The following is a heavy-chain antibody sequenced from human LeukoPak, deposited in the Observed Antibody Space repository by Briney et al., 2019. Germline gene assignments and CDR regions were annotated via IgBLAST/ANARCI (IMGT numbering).Heavy chain of an antibody. CDR2: ISGGGSST. CDR3: AELGITMIGGV. J-gene: IGHJ6*04. D-gene: IGHD3-10*02. Sequence: GGSLRLSCAASGFSFNNFAMSWVRQAPGKGLEWVSAISGGGSSTYDADSVKGRFTISRDNAKNSLYLQMNSLRAEDTAVYYCAELGITMIGGVWGKGTTVTISS. V-gene: IGHV3-23*01. CDR1: GFSFNNFA.